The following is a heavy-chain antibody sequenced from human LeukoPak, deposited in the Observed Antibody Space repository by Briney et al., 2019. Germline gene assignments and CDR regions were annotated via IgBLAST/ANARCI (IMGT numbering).Heavy chain of an antibody. CDR1: GFTFSSYW. J-gene: IGHJ4*02. V-gene: IGHV3-7*01. Sequence: GGSLRLSCAASGFTFSSYWMSWVRQAPGKGLEWVANIKQDGSEKYYVDSVKGRFTISRDNAKNSLYLQMNSLRAEDTAVYYCARDILTGYPGFDYWGQGTLVTVSS. CDR2: IKQDGSEK. D-gene: IGHD3-9*01. CDR3: ARDILTGYPGFDY.